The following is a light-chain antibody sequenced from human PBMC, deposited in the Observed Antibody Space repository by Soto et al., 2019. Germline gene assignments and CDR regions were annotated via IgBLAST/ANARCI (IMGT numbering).Light chain of an antibody. CDR2: AAS. CDR1: QSISSY. Sequence: DIQMTQSPSSLSASVGDRVSITCRASQSISSYLNWYQQRPGKAPHLLIYAASSLQSGVPSRFSGSGSGTDFTLTIRSLQPEDFASYYCQQSYTTPWTFGQGTK. J-gene: IGKJ1*01. V-gene: IGKV1-39*01. CDR3: QQSYTTPWT.